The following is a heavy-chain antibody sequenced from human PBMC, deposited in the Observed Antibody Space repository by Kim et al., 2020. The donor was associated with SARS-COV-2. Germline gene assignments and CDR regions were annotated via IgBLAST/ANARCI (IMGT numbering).Heavy chain of an antibody. CDR3: ARGRDGVRGYSSLYYYYYGMDV. CDR2: INHSGST. Sequence: SETLSLTCAVYGGSFSGYYWSWIRQPPGKGLEWIGEINHSGSTNYNPSLKSRVTISVDTSKNQFSLKLSSVTAADTAVYYCARGRDGVRGYSSLYYYYYGMDVWGQGTTVTVSS. J-gene: IGHJ6*02. V-gene: IGHV4-34*01. D-gene: IGHD5-18*01. CDR1: GGSFSGYY.